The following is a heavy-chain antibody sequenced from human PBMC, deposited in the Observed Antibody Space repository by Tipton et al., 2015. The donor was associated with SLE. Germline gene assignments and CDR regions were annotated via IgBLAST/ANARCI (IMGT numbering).Heavy chain of an antibody. CDR3: ARDFRAAGNWFDP. CDR2: IYYSGTS. J-gene: IGHJ5*02. Sequence: TLSLTCTVSGGSISTYYWNWIRQPPGKGLEWIGYIYYSGTSRYNPSLKSRVTMSVDTSKNQFSLKLSSVTAADTAVYYCARDFRAAGNWFDPWGQGTQVTVSS. V-gene: IGHV4-59*12. CDR1: GGSISTYY. D-gene: IGHD6-13*01.